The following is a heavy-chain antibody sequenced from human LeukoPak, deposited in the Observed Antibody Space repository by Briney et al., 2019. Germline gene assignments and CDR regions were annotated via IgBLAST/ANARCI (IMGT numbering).Heavy chain of an antibody. V-gene: IGHV1-69*13. CDR3: ARRVPRNTVTQSYYFDY. CDR2: IIPIFGTP. Sequence: ASVKVSCKASGGTFSSYAISWVRQAPGQGLEWMGGIIPIFGTPNYAQKFQGRVTITADESTGTAYMKLSSLRSEDTAVYYCARRVPRNTVTQSYYFDYWGQGTLVTVSS. CDR1: GGTFSSYA. J-gene: IGHJ4*02. D-gene: IGHD4-11*01.